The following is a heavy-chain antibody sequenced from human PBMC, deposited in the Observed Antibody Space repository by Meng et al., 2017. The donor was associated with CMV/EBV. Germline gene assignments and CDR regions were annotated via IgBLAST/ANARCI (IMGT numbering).Heavy chain of an antibody. CDR3: ARGGASSGYDLIDY. J-gene: IGHJ4*02. CDR2: ISAYNGNT. V-gene: IGHV1-18*01. Sequence: VQLVQSAAGVKKPGASLNVSCKDSGYTFTSYGISWVRQAPGQGLEWMGWISAYNGNTNYAQKLQGRVTMTTDTSTSTAYMGLRSLRSDDTAVYYCARGGASSGYDLIDYWGQGTLVTVPS. CDR1: GYTFTSYG. D-gene: IGHD5-12*01.